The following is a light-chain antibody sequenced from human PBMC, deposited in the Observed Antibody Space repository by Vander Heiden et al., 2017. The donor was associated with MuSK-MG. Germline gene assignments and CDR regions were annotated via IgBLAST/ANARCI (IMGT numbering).Light chain of an antibody. V-gene: IGLV2-11*01. Sequence: QSALPQPRSVSGSPGQLVPISCTGTSSDVGGYNYVSWYQQHPGKAPKLMIYDVSKRPSGVPDRFSGSKSGNTASLTISGLQAEDEADYYCCSYAGSYTWVFGGGTKLTVL. CDR1: SSDVGGYNY. CDR3: CSYAGSYTWV. CDR2: DVS. J-gene: IGLJ3*02.